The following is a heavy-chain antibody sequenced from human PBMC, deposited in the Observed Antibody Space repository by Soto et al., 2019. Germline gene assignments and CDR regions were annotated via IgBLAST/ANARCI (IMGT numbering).Heavy chain of an antibody. CDR2: INQDGSEK. CDR3: ARMVRSGTYGNYDYYAMDV. Sequence: EVQLVESGGGLVQPGGSLRLSCAASGFTFSNNWTNWVRQAPGKGLEWVANINQDGSEKYYVDSVKGRFTMSRDNAKNSLYLQMNSLRAEDTAVYYCARMVRSGTYGNYDYYAMDVWGQGTTVTVSS. CDR1: GFTFSNNW. V-gene: IGHV3-7*01. D-gene: IGHD1-26*01. J-gene: IGHJ6*02.